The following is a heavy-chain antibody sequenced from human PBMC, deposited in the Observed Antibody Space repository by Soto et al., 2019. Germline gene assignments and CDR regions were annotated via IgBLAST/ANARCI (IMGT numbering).Heavy chain of an antibody. CDR3: ARQFDSDTTGYYYAY. Sequence: SVKVSCKASGGTFSRNTISWVRQAPGQGLEWMGGIMPIFGSANYAQKFQGRVTITADENTRTVYMELSRLRSEDTAVYYCARQFDSDTTGYYYAYWGQGTMVTV. D-gene: IGHD3-22*01. CDR1: GGTFSRNT. J-gene: IGHJ4*02. CDR2: IMPIFGSA. V-gene: IGHV1-69*13.